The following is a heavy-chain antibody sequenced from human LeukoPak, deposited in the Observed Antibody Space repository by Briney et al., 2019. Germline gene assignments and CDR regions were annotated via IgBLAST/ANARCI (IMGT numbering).Heavy chain of an antibody. J-gene: IGHJ4*02. CDR3: ARVYHSSGWYGEDDY. CDR2: IYYSGST. Sequence: PSETLSLTCTASGGSISSSSYYWGWIRQPPGKGLDWIGSIYYSGSTYYNPSLKSRVTISVDTSKNQFSLKLSSVTAADTAVYYCARVYHSSGWYGEDDYWGQGTLVTVSS. CDR1: GGSISSSSYY. D-gene: IGHD6-19*01. V-gene: IGHV4-39*07.